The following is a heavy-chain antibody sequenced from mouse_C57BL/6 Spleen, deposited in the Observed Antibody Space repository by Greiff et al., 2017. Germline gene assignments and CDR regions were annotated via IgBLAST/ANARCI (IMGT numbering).Heavy chain of an antibody. CDR1: GYTFTSYG. CDR3: ARYLITTVVAFDY. D-gene: IGHD1-1*01. J-gene: IGHJ2*01. V-gene: IGHV1-81*01. CDR2: IYPRSGNT. Sequence: VQLQESGAELARPGASVKLSCKASGYTFTSYGISWVKQRTGQGLEWIGEIYPRSGNTYYNEKFKGKATLTADKSSSTAYMELRSLTSEDSAVYFCARYLITTVVAFDYWGQGTTLTVSS.